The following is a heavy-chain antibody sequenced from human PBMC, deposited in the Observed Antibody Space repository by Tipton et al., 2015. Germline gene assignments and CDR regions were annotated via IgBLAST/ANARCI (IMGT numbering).Heavy chain of an antibody. V-gene: IGHV4-39*01. CDR1: GGSISNSNYY. CDR3: ARSLFPETAGLENWFDP. J-gene: IGHJ5*02. D-gene: IGHD6-13*01. CDR2: LSYSGKT. Sequence: TLSLTCTVSGGSISNSNYYWGWIRQPPGKGLEWIGSLSYSGKTDYNPPLRSRVTISVDTSKNQFSLRLSSVTAADTAVYYCARSLFPETAGLENWFDPWGQGTLVPVSS.